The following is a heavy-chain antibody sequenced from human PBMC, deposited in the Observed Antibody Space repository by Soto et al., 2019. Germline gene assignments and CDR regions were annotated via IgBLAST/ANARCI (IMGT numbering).Heavy chain of an antibody. CDR1: GGTFSSYA. J-gene: IGHJ6*02. CDR2: IIPIFGTA. Sequence: QVQLVQSGAEVKKPGSSVKVSCKASGGTFSSYAISWVRQAPGQGLEWMGGIIPIFGTANYAQKFQGRVTIPADESTSTAYMELSSLRSEDTAVYYCASPNYYDSSGYYYYYYGMDVWGQGTTVTVSS. D-gene: IGHD3-22*01. V-gene: IGHV1-69*12. CDR3: ASPNYYDSSGYYYYYYGMDV.